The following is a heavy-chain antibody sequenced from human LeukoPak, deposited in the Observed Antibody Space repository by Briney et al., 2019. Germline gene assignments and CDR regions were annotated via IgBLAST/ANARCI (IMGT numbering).Heavy chain of an antibody. D-gene: IGHD6-19*01. Sequence: SETLSLTCVVYGGSFSGYYWSWIRQPPGKGLEWIGEINHSGSTNYNPSLKSRVTISVDTSKNQFSLKVSSVTAADTAVYYCARAPRWLVLGGSWFDPWGQGTLVTVSS. J-gene: IGHJ5*02. V-gene: IGHV4-34*01. CDR3: ARAPRWLVLGGSWFDP. CDR1: GGSFSGYY. CDR2: INHSGST.